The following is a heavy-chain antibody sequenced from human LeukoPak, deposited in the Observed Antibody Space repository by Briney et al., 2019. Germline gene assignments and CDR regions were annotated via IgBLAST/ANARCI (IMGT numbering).Heavy chain of an antibody. CDR1: GYTFAKYA. V-gene: IGHV1-3*04. D-gene: IGHD6-13*01. CDR3: AKAGYSSPRGWFDP. J-gene: IGHJ5*02. Sequence: ASVKVSCKASGYTFAKYAIHWVRQAPGQRLEWMGWVNTGNGNTKYSPKFQGRVTLISDTSASTAYVVLTSLRSEDTAIYFCAKAGYSSPRGWFDPWGQGTLVTVSS. CDR2: VNTGNGNT.